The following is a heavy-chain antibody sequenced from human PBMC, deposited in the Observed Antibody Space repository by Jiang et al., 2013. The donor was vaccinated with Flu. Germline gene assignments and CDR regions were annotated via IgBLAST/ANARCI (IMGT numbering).Heavy chain of an antibody. J-gene: IGHJ4*02. V-gene: IGHV2-70*13. CDR3: ARAYGGNSVRFDY. Sequence: KPTQTLTLTCTFSGFSLTTNEMCVGWFRQPPGKALEWLALIDWEDDKYYQTSLRNRLTISKDTSKNEVVLTMANMDTVDTATYYCARAYGGNSVRFDYWGQGTLVTVSS. CDR1: GFSLTTNEMC. CDR2: IDWEDDK. D-gene: IGHD4-23*01.